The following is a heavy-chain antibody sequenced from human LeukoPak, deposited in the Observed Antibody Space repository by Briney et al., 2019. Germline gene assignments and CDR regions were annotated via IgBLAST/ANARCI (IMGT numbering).Heavy chain of an antibody. J-gene: IGHJ4*02. CDR1: GFTFSSYS. V-gene: IGHV3-21*01. CDR2: ISSSSSYI. CDR3: ARGPSGSGWYTFGY. D-gene: IGHD6-19*01. Sequence: GGSLRLSCAASGFTFSSYSMNWVRQAPGKGLEWVSSISSSSSYIYYADSVKGRFTISRDNAKNSLYLQMNSLRAEDTAVYYCARGPSGSGWYTFGYWGQGTLVTVSS.